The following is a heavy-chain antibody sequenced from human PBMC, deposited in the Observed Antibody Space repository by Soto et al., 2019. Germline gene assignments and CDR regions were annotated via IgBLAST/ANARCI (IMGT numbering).Heavy chain of an antibody. CDR2: IFSSGGT. CDR3: ARDAPDGSGPFDY. V-gene: IGHV3-53*01. Sequence: GGSLRLSCAASGFSVSSKYMSWVRQAPGKGLEWVSVIFSSGGTYYADSVKGRFIISRDNYKNTLYLQMNSLRADDTAVYYCARDAPDGSGPFDYWRQGTLVTXS. CDR1: GFSVSSKY. D-gene: IGHD3-22*01. J-gene: IGHJ4*02.